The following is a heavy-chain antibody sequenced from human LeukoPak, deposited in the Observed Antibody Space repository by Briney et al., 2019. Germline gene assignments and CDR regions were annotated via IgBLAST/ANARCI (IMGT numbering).Heavy chain of an antibody. D-gene: IGHD3-10*01. CDR3: ARDLYGSGSYSYWFDP. CDR1: GYTFTSYG. Sequence: ASVKVSCKASGYTFTSYGISWVRQAPGQGLEWMGWISAYNGNTNYAQKLQGRVTMTTDTSTSTAYMELRSLRSDDTAVYYCARDLYGSGSYSYWFDPWGQGTLVTVSS. CDR2: ISAYNGNT. V-gene: IGHV1-18*01. J-gene: IGHJ5*02.